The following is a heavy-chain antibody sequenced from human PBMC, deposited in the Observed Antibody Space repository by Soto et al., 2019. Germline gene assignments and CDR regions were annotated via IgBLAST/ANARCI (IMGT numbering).Heavy chain of an antibody. J-gene: IGHJ4*02. Sequence: GGSLRLSCAASGFTFSSYAMHWVRQAPGKGLEWVAVISYDGSNKYYADSVKGRFTISRDNSKNTLYLQMNSLRAEDTAVYYCARPRTLEWLLFGLDYWGQGTLVTVSS. CDR1: GFTFSSYA. D-gene: IGHD3-3*01. CDR3: ARPRTLEWLLFGLDY. V-gene: IGHV3-30-3*01. CDR2: ISYDGSNK.